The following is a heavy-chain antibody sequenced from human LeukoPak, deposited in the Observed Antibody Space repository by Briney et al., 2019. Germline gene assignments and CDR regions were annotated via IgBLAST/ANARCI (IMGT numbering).Heavy chain of an antibody. D-gene: IGHD6-19*01. CDR1: GFTFSDFW. CDR2: MKQGGSEK. V-gene: IGHV3-7*01. CDR3: ARQWPFDY. J-gene: IGHJ4*02. Sequence: GGSLRLSCAASGFTFSDFWMSWVRQAPGKGLEWVANMKQGGSEKYYLDSVKGRFTISRDNAKNSLYLQMNSLRAEDTALYYCARQWPFDYWGQGTPVTVSS.